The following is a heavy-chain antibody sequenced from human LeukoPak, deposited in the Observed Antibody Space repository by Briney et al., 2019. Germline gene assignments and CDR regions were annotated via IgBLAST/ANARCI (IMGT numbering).Heavy chain of an antibody. CDR3: ARTPPEYYYDSSGYLLDY. J-gene: IGHJ4*02. V-gene: IGHV1-2*02. CDR1: GYTFTGYY. CDR2: INPNSGGT. Sequence: ASVKVSCKASGYTFTGYYMHWVRQAPGQGLEWMGWINPNSGGTNYAQKFQGRVTMTRDTSISTAYMELSRLRSDDTAVYYCARTPPEYYYDSSGYLLDYWGQGTLVTVSS. D-gene: IGHD3-22*01.